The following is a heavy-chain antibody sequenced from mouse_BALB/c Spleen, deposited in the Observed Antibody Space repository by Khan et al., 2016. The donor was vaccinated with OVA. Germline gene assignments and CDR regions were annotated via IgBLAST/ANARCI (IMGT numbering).Heavy chain of an antibody. CDR1: GYTFTDFS. CDR3: ARGGGNYRFAY. V-gene: IGHV1S137*01. CDR2: ISTYYGDS. Sequence: QVRLQQSGAELVRPGVSVKISCKGSGYTFTDFSMHWVKQSHAKSLEWIGVISTYYGDSIYNQKFKGKATMTVDKSSSTAYMELARLTSEDSAIYYCARGGGNYRFAYWGQGTLVTVSA. D-gene: IGHD2-1*01. J-gene: IGHJ3*01.